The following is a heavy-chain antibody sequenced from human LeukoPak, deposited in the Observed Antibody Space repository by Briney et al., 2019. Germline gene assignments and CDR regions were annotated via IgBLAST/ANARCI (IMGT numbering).Heavy chain of an antibody. CDR1: GYTFTGYY. CDR2: INPNSGGT. Sequence: ASVKVSCKASGYTFTGYYMHWVRQAPGQGLEWIGWINPNSGGTNYARKFQGRVTMTRDTSISTAYMELSRLRSDDTAVYYCARDRLNYYDSSGSENYFDYWGQGTLVTVSS. CDR3: ARDRLNYYDSSGSENYFDY. D-gene: IGHD3-22*01. V-gene: IGHV1-2*02. J-gene: IGHJ4*02.